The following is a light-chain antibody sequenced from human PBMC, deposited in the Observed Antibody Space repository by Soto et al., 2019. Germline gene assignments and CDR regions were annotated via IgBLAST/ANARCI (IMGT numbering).Light chain of an antibody. J-gene: IGLJ1*01. CDR1: SSDIGGYNY. CDR2: EVS. V-gene: IGLV2-14*01. Sequence: QSVLTQLASVSVSPGHSITISCAGTSSDIGGYNYVSWYQQHPGKAPKVMIYEVSNRPSGVSNRFSGSKSGNTASLTISGLQAEDEADYYCGSYTSSSTLYVFGSGTKVTVL. CDR3: GSYTSSSTLYV.